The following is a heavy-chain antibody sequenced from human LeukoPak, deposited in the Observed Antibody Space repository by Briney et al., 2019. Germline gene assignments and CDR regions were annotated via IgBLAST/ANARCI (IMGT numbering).Heavy chain of an antibody. J-gene: IGHJ4*02. CDR2: INAGGGST. D-gene: IGHD3-22*01. V-gene: IGHV3-23*01. CDR3: AKAFTYYYDTSGYYHFDY. Sequence: GGSLRLSCAASGFTFRNYAMSWVRQAPGKGLEWVAAINAGGGSTYYADSVKGRFSISRDNSKNTLFLQMNSLRAEDTAVYYCAKAFTYYYDTSGYYHFDYWGQGTLVTVSS. CDR1: GFTFRNYA.